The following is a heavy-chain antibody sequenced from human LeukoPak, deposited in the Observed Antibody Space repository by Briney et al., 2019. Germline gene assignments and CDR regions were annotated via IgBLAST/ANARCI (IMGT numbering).Heavy chain of an antibody. CDR2: INPSGGST. V-gene: IGHV1-46*01. Sequence: ASVKVSCKASGYTFTSYYMHWVRQAPGQGLEWMGIINPSGGSTSYAQKFQGRVTMTRDMSTSTVYMELSSLRSEDTAVYYCARDRSVIVATVYWFDPWGQGTLVTVSS. CDR3: ARDRSVIVATVYWFDP. J-gene: IGHJ5*02. D-gene: IGHD5-12*01. CDR1: GYTFTSYY.